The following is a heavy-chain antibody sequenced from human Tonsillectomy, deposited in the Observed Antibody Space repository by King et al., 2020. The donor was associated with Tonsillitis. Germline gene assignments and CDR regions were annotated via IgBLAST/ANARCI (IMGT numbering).Heavy chain of an antibody. CDR1: GGSIRSSDHY. D-gene: IGHD1-26*01. CDR3: ARYVSGSFDY. Sequence: HLQLQESGPGVVKPSETLSLTCTVSGGSIRSSDHYWAWIRQPPGKGREWIGYMDYSGTIFYNPSLKSRITISGGTSENRFPLKLSSVTAADTAVYFCARYVSGSFDYWGQGALVTVSS. CDR2: MDYSGTI. V-gene: IGHV4-39*01. J-gene: IGHJ4*02.